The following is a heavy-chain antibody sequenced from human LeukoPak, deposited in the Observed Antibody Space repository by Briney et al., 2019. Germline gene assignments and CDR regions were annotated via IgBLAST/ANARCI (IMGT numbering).Heavy chain of an antibody. Sequence: GGSLRLSCVASEFNARYTYMNWVRQAPGKGLEWISVIYRGGYTDYADSVKGRFTISSDNPKRTLYLQMNSLSAEDTATYYCAIGSTVFHARRWGQGTRVTVSS. CDR3: AIGSTVFHARR. V-gene: IGHV3-53*01. CDR2: IYRGGYT. CDR1: EFNARYTY. J-gene: IGHJ4*02. D-gene: IGHD4-17*01.